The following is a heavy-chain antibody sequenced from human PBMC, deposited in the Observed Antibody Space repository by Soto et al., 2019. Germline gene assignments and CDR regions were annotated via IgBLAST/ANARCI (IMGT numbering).Heavy chain of an antibody. CDR1: GGTFSSYA. J-gene: IGHJ5*02. CDR3: ARDLEYSSSSFWFDP. D-gene: IGHD6-6*01. CDR2: IIPIFGTA. V-gene: IGHV1-69*01. Sequence: SVKVSCKASGGTFSSYAISWVRQAPVQGLEWMGGIIPIFGTANYAQKFQGRVTITADESTSTAYMELSSLRSEDTAVYYCARDLEYSSSSFWFDPWGQGTLVTVSS.